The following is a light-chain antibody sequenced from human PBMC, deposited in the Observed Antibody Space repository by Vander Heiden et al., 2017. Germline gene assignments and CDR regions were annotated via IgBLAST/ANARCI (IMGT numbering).Light chain of an antibody. CDR2: GAS. Sequence: EIVMTQSPATLSVSPGERATLSCRASQSVSSNLAWYQQKPGQAPRLLIYGASTRATGIPARFSGCGSGTEFTLTISSLQSEDFAVYYCQQYNNWPLTFGQGTRLEIK. CDR1: QSVSSN. V-gene: IGKV3-15*01. CDR3: QQYNNWPLT. J-gene: IGKJ5*01.